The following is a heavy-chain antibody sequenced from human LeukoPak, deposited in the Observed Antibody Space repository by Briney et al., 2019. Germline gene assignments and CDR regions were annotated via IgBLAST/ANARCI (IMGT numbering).Heavy chain of an antibody. CDR3: ARDLKYYDSSGFDY. J-gene: IGHJ4*02. D-gene: IGHD3-22*01. CDR1: GFTFSSYS. Sequence: GGSLRLSSAASGFTFSSYSMNWVRQAPGKGLEWVSCISSRSSYIYYTDSVKGRFTISRDNAKNSLSLQMNSLRAEDTAVYYCARDLKYYDSSGFDYWGQGTLVTVSS. CDR2: ISSRSSYI. V-gene: IGHV3-21*01.